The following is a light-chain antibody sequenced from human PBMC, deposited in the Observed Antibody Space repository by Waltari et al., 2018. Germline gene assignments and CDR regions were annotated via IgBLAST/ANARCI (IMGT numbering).Light chain of an antibody. V-gene: IGKV4-1*01. J-gene: IGKJ5*01. CDR2: WAS. CDR3: QQCYDVPIT. CDR1: QSVLYSSDNKNY. Sequence: DIVMTQSPDSLAVSLGERATINCKSSQSVLYSSDNKNYLVGYQQKPGQLPKVLIYWASTLESGVPDRFSGSGSGTDFTLTISSLQAEDVAVYYCQQCYDVPITFGQGTRLEIK.